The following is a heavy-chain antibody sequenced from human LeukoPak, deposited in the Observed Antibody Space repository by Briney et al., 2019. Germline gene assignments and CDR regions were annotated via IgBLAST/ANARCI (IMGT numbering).Heavy chain of an antibody. CDR2: INPNTGNS. CDR1: GYTFTNYA. Sequence: GASVKVSCKASGYTFTNYAMNWVRQAPGQGLEWMGWINPNTGNSTFAQGFTGRFVFSLDTSVSTAYLQISSLKAEDTAVYYCARVAAAGTLAPFDPWGQGTLDTVSS. V-gene: IGHV7-4-1*02. D-gene: IGHD6-13*01. CDR3: ARVAAAGTLAPFDP. J-gene: IGHJ5*02.